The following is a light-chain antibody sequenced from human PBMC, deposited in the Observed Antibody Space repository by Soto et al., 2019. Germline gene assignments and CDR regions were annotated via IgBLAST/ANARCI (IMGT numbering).Light chain of an antibody. Sequence: DTQMTQSPSSLSASVGDRVTITCRASQSINTYLNWYQQKPGEAPNLLIYAASSLQSGVPPRFSGSVSETHFTLTINSLQPEYFAPYDCQQTASTPYTFGQRT. CDR3: QQTASTPYT. CDR1: QSINTY. V-gene: IGKV1-39*01. CDR2: AAS. J-gene: IGKJ2*01.